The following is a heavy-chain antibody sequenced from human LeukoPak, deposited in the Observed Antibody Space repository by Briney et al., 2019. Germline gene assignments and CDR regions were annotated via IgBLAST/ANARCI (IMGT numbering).Heavy chain of an antibody. J-gene: IGHJ3*02. CDR1: GFTFSSYA. CDR2: ISYDGSNK. CDR3: AKYNPFHAFDI. D-gene: IGHD1-14*01. Sequence: GGSLRLSCATSGFTFSSYAMSWVRQAPGKGLEWVAVISYDGSNKYYADSVKGRFTISRDNSKNTLYLQMNSLRAEDTAVYYCAKYNPFHAFDIWGQGTMVTVSS. V-gene: IGHV3-30*18.